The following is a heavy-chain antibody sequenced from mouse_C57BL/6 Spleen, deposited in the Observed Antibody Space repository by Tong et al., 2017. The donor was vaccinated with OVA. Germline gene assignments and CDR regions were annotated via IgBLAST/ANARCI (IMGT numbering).Heavy chain of an antibody. CDR3: ASLYGSSAWFAY. CDR2: ISSGGSYT. CDR1: GFTFSSYG. Sequence: EVQLQESGGDLVKPGGSLKLSCAASGFTFSSYGMSWVRQTPDKRLEWVATISSGGSYTYYPDDVKGRFTISRDNAKNTLYLKMSSLKSEDTAMYFCASLYGSSAWFAYWGQGTLVTVSA. J-gene: IGHJ3*01. D-gene: IGHD1-1*01. V-gene: IGHV5-6*01.